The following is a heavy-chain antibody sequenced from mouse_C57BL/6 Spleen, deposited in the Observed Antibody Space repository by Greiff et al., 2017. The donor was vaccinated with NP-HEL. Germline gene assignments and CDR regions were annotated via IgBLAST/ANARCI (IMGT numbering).Heavy chain of an antibody. D-gene: IGHD2-4*01. V-gene: IGHV1-50*01. CDR2: IDPSDSYT. CDR1: GYTFTSYW. Sequence: QVQLQQPGAELVKPGASVKLSCKASGYTFTSYWMQWVKQRPGQGLEWIGEIDPSDSYTNYNQKFKGKATLTVDTSSSTAYMQLSSLTSEDSAVYYCARLGRYDYDYYAMDYWGQGTSVTVSS. J-gene: IGHJ4*01. CDR3: ARLGRYDYDYYAMDY.